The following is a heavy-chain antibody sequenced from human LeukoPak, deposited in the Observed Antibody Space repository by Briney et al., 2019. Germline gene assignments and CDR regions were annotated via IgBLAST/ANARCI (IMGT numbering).Heavy chain of an antibody. CDR2: IYNSESI. V-gene: IGHV4-4*07. CDR1: GGSINGYY. D-gene: IGHD6-13*01. CDR3: ARDRSSSYTRDWFDP. Sequence: PSETLSLTCTVSGGSINGYYWSWIRQPAGKGLEWIGRIYNSESINYNPSLKSRVTMSIETSKNQFSLKLNSVTAADTAVYYCARDRSSSYTRDWFDPWGQGALVTVSS. J-gene: IGHJ5*02.